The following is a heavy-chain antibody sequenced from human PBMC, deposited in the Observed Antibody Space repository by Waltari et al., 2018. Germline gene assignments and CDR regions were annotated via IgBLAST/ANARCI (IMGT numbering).Heavy chain of an antibody. Sequence: LVQSGAEVKKPGASVKVSCKASGYTFTGYAILWVRQAPGKVLEWMGRINPKNGDTHYAQKFQGRVAMTTDTSTNTAFMELHSLRSDDTAVYYCLRDSSGSHFDYWGQGTLVTVSS. D-gene: IGHD3-22*01. J-gene: IGHJ4*02. V-gene: IGHV1-2*06. CDR2: INPKNGDT. CDR3: LRDSSGSHFDY. CDR1: GYTFTGYA.